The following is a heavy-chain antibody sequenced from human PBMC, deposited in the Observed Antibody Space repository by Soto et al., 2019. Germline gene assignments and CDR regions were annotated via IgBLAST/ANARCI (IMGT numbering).Heavy chain of an antibody. CDR2: INHSGST. D-gene: IGHD2-15*01. J-gene: IGHJ6*02. CDR1: GGSFSGYY. Sequence: SETLSLTCAVYGGSFSGYYWSWIRQPPGKGLEWIGEINHSGSTNYNPSLKSRVTISVDTSKNQFSLKLSSVTAADTAVYYCARLRGSVLHPFYYYYYYGMDVWGQGTTVTVSS. CDR3: ARLRGSVLHPFYYYYYYGMDV. V-gene: IGHV4-34*01.